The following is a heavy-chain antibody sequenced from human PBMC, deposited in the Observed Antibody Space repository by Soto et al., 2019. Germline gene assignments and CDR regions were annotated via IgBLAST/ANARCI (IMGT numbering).Heavy chain of an antibody. V-gene: IGHV4-38-2*02. Sequence: PSETLSLTCTVSGYSIRSGYYWGWVRQAPGKGLEWLGSVYHNGIMFHNPSFQSRVTISVDTSKNQFSLNLRSVTAADTVVYYCAALWFGELAFNYRGHGILVTVS. CDR2: VYHNGIM. CDR3: AALWFGELAFNY. D-gene: IGHD3-10*01. J-gene: IGHJ4*01. CDR1: GYSIRSGYY.